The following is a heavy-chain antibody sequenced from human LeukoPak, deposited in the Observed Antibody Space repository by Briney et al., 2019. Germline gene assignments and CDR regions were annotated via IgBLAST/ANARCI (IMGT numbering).Heavy chain of an antibody. D-gene: IGHD4-17*01. CDR1: GFTFSSYS. CDR3: ARADDYGDFTFDY. J-gene: IGHJ4*02. Sequence: PGGSLRLSCAASGFTFSSYSMNWVRQAPGKGLEWVSSISSSSSYIYYADSVKGRFTISRDNAKNSLYLQMNSLRAEDTAVYYCARADDYGDFTFDYWGQGTLVTVSS. V-gene: IGHV3-21*01. CDR2: ISSSSSYI.